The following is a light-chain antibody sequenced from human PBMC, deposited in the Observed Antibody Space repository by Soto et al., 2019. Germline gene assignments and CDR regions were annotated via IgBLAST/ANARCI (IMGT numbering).Light chain of an antibody. CDR2: DAS. CDR1: QSVSTY. CDR3: QHRTDWPT. Sequence: DIVLTQSPTTLSLSPGERATLSCRASQSVSTYLAWYQQRPGQAPRLLIYDASNRATGIPARFSGSGSATDFTLTISSLEPEDFAVYYCQHRTDWPTFGQGTKVEIK. V-gene: IGKV3-11*01. J-gene: IGKJ1*01.